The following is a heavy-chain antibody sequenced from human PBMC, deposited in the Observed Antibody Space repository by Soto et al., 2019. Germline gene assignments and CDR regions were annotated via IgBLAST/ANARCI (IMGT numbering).Heavy chain of an antibody. D-gene: IGHD5-12*01. CDR1: GYTFTGYY. V-gene: IGHV1-2*02. Sequence: ASVKVSCKASGYTFTGYYMHWVRQAPGQGLEWMGWINPNSGGTNYAQKFQGRVTLTRDTSISTAYMELSRLRSDDTAVYYCARGRDDYRGEFDYWGQGTLVTVSS. J-gene: IGHJ4*02. CDR3: ARGRDDYRGEFDY. CDR2: INPNSGGT.